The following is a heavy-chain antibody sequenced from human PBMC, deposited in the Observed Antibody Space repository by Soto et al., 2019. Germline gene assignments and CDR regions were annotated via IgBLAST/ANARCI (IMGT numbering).Heavy chain of an antibody. CDR1: GGTFSTSA. J-gene: IGHJ6*02. CDR2: FIPIFPTP. Sequence: QVQLEQSGAEVKKPGSSVKVSCKASGGTFSTSAISWVRQAPGQGLEWMGGFIPIFPTPGYAHKFQGRLTITADESKSTAYIELSGLKSDDTAVYYCARDKDRLQLGGNYYYILDVWGQGTTVTVSS. V-gene: IGHV1-69*12. CDR3: ARDKDRLQLGGNYYYILDV. D-gene: IGHD5-12*01.